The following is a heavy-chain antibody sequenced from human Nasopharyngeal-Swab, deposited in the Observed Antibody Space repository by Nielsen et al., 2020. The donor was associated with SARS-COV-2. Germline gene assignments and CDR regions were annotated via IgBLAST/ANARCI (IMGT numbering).Heavy chain of an antibody. J-gene: IGHJ4*02. Sequence: GESLKISCAASGFTFSYYGMHWVRQAPGKGLEWVAIIWYDGSDKYYADSVKGRFTISRDNSKNTVYLQMSSLRGEDTAVYYCAAAPSGDYGGYWGQGTLVTVSS. CDR3: AAAPSGDYGGY. D-gene: IGHD4-23*01. CDR1: GFTFSYYG. V-gene: IGHV3-33*01. CDR2: IWYDGSDK.